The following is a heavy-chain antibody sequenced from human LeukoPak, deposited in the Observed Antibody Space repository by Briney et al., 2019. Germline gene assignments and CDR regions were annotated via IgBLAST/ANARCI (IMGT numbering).Heavy chain of an antibody. CDR1: GYTLTELS. CDR2: FDPEDGET. V-gene: IGHV1-24*01. D-gene: IGHD3-10*01. Sequence: ASVKVSCKVSGYTLTELSMHWVRQAPGKGLEWMGGFDPEDGETIYAQKFQGRVTMTEDTSTDTAYMELSSLRSEDTAVYYCATVGLLWFGELLWGRYFDYWGQGTLVTVSS. J-gene: IGHJ4*02. CDR3: ATVGLLWFGELLWGRYFDY.